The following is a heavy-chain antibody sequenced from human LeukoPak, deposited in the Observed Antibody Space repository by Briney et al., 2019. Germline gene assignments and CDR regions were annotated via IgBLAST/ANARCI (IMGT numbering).Heavy chain of an antibody. CDR2: VSGRNTST. Sequence: GASLRLSCAASGFTFSNYAMSWVRQAPGKGLEWVSAVSGRNTSTYYTDSVKGRFTISRDNSKNTLYLQMNSLSAEDTAIYYGAKWGEYVVVSGYYDSDYWGQGTLVTVSS. J-gene: IGHJ4*02. CDR1: GFTFSNYA. CDR3: AKWGEYVVVSGYYDSDY. D-gene: IGHD3-9*01. V-gene: IGHV3-23*01.